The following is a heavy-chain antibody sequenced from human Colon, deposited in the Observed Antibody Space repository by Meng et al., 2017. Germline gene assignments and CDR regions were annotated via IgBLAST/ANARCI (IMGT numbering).Heavy chain of an antibody. D-gene: IGHD2-2*01. Sequence: QVQLQESGPGVVKPSQTLSVTCTISGGSINSAGYYWNWIRQSPGKGLEWLGYIPSSGNTYYTPSLKSRLTMSLDTSKNQFSLRLTSVTAADTAVYYCARNPVIPDARTFDFWGQGALVTVSS. V-gene: IGHV4-30-4*01. CDR2: IPSSGNT. CDR1: GGSINSAGYY. J-gene: IGHJ4*02. CDR3: ARNPVIPDARTFDF.